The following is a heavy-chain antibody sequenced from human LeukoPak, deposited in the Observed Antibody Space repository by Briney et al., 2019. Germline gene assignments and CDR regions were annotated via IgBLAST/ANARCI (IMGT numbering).Heavy chain of an antibody. Sequence: PGGSLRLSCAASGFTFSSYAMHWVRQAPGKGLEYVSAISSNGGSTYYANSVKGRFTISRDNSKNTLYLQMNSLRAEDTAVYYCAKEGYDSSGYYLKNPFDYWGQGTLVTVSS. CDR2: ISSNGGST. V-gene: IGHV3-64*01. D-gene: IGHD3-22*01. CDR3: AKEGYDSSGYYLKNPFDY. CDR1: GFTFSSYA. J-gene: IGHJ4*02.